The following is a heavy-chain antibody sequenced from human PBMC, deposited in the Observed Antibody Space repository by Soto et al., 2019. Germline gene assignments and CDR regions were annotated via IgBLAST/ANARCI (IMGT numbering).Heavy chain of an antibody. D-gene: IGHD2-2*02. CDR2: IYSGGST. CDR1: GFTVSSNY. CDR3: ARIPRGYGMDV. V-gene: IGHV3-53*01. J-gene: IGHJ6*02. Sequence: GGSLRLSCAASGFTVSSNYMSWVRQAPGKGLEWVSVIYSGGSTYYADSVKGRLTISRDNSKNTLYLQMNSLRAEDTAVYYCARIPRGYGMDVWGQGTTVTVSS.